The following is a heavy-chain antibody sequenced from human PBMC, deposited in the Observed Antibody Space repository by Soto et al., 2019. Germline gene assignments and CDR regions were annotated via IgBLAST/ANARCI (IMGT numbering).Heavy chain of an antibody. CDR3: ARDSGELLWFGELLTRENYFDY. Sequence: ASVKVSCKASGYTFTSYGISWVRQAPGQGLEWMGWISAYNGNTNYAQKLQGRVTMTTDTSTSTAYKELRSLRSDDTAVYYCARDSGELLWFGELLTRENYFDYWGQGTLVTVS. J-gene: IGHJ4*02. CDR1: GYTFTSYG. D-gene: IGHD3-10*01. CDR2: ISAYNGNT. V-gene: IGHV1-18*01.